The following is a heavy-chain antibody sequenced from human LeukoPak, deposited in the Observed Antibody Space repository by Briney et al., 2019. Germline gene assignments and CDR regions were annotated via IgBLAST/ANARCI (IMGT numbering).Heavy chain of an antibody. CDR3: ARHTITIFGVGQNWFDP. CDR1: GGSFSGYY. D-gene: IGHD3-3*01. V-gene: IGHV4-34*01. J-gene: IGHJ5*02. CDR2: INHSGST. Sequence: SETLSLTCAVYGGSFSGYYWSWIRQPPGKGLEWIGEINHSGSTNYNPSLKSRVTISVDTSKNQFSLKLSSVTAAGTAVYYCARHTITIFGVGQNWFDPWGQGTLVTVSS.